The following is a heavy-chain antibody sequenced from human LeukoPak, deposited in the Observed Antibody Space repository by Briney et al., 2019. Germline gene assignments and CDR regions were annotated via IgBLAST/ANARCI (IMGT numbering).Heavy chain of an antibody. CDR1: GFAFTNYV. V-gene: IGHV3-23*01. Sequence: GGSLRLSCAASGFAFTNYVMNWVRQAPGKGLEWVSGISGSGSSTYYAASVRGRFTISRDSCKNTVFLQMSSLRAEDTAAYYCAKGPNSDFWSGYSHYMDVWGKGTTAIVSS. J-gene: IGHJ6*03. CDR2: ISGSGSST. CDR3: AKGPNSDFWSGYSHYMDV. D-gene: IGHD3-3*01.